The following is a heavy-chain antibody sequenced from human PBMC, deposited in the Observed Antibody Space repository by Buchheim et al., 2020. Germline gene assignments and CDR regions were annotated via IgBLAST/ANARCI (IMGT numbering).Heavy chain of an antibody. CDR1: GFTFSSYA. CDR2: ISYDGSNK. V-gene: IGHV3-30-3*01. CDR3: AKDLESYNWNYGSFDY. D-gene: IGHD1-7*01. J-gene: IGHJ4*02. Sequence: QVQLVESGGGVVQPGRSLRLSCAASGFTFSSYAMHWVRQAPGKGLEWVAVISYDGSNKYYADSVKGRFTISRDNSKNTLYLQMNSLRAEDTAVYYCAKDLESYNWNYGSFDYWGQGTL.